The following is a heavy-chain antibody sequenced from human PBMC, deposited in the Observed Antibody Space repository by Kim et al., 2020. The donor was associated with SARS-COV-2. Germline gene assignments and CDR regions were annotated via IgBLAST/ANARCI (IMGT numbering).Heavy chain of an antibody. Sequence: GGSLRLSCVVSGVTFGNSWRSWVRQAPGKGLEWVANIKQDGTERHYADPVKGRFTISRDNTKNSSLLQMNSMRVEDTADYYCASKRSFWGQGVLVTVS. CDR2: IKQDGTER. V-gene: IGHV3-7*01. D-gene: IGHD3-16*02. J-gene: IGHJ4*02. CDR1: GVTFGNSW. CDR3: ASKRSF.